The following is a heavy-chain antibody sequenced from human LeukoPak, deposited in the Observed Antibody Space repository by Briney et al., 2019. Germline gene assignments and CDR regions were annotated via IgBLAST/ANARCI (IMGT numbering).Heavy chain of an antibody. CDR2: IRNKANSYTT. J-gene: IGHJ4*02. CDR1: GFTFSSYA. D-gene: IGHD3-16*01. V-gene: IGHV3-72*01. CDR3: AQSGSYAAFDY. Sequence: GGSLRVSCAASGFTFSSYAMDWVRQAAGKGLEWVGRIRNKANSYTTEYAASVKGRFTISRDDSKNSLYLQMNSLKTEDTAVYYCAQSGSYAAFDYWGQGTLVTVSS.